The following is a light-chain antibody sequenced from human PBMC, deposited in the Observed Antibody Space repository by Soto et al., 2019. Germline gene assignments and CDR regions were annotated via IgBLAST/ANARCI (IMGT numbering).Light chain of an antibody. CDR2: DVG. Sequence: QSVLTQPASVSGSPGQSITISCTGTSSDVGKYDLVSWYQQYPGKAPKLLIYDVGERPSGDSNRFSGSKSGNTASLTISGLQAEDEADYYCCSYAGSTTWVFGGGTQLTVL. J-gene: IGLJ3*02. V-gene: IGLV2-23*02. CDR3: CSYAGSTTWV. CDR1: SSDVGKYDL.